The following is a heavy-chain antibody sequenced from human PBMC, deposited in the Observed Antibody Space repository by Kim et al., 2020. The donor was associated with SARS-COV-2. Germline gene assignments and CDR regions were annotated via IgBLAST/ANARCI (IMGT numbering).Heavy chain of an antibody. CDR1: GGSISSYY. CDR2: IYYSGST. CDR3: ARGLWFQVGAMVGRALHWFDP. D-gene: IGHD1-26*01. Sequence: SETLSLTCTVSGGSISSYYWSWIRQPPGKGLEWIGYIYYSGSTNYNPSLKSRVTISVDTSKNQFSLKLSSVTAADTAVYYCARGLWFQVGAMVGRALHWFDPWGQGTLVTVSS. V-gene: IGHV4-59*01. J-gene: IGHJ5*02.